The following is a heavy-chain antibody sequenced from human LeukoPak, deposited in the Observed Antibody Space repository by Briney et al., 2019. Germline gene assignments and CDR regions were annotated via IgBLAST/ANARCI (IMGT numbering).Heavy chain of an antibody. V-gene: IGHV3-30*18. Sequence: GGSLRLSCAASGFTFSSYSMNWVRQAPGKGLEWVAVISYDGSNKYYADSVKGRFTISRDNSKNTLYLQMNSLRAEDTAVYYCAKVTTPAPIAVAGWSDYWGQGTLVTVSS. CDR1: GFTFSSYS. CDR3: AKVTTPAPIAVAGWSDY. CDR2: ISYDGSNK. D-gene: IGHD6-19*01. J-gene: IGHJ4*02.